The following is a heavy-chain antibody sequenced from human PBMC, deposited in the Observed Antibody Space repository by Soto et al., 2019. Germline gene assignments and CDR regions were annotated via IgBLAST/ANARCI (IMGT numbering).Heavy chain of an antibody. CDR2: ISSRGSYI. Sequence: EVELVESGGGLVKPGGSLRLSCAASAFNFSTYSMNWVRQAPGKGLEWVSSISSRGSYIYYADSVRGRFTISRDNAKNSLYLQMDSLRGEDTAVYYCARGSRTCSQVRYFDYWGQGSLVTVSS. CDR1: AFNFSTYS. J-gene: IGHJ4*02. V-gene: IGHV3-21*06. D-gene: IGHD2-2*01. CDR3: ARGSRTCSQVRYFDY.